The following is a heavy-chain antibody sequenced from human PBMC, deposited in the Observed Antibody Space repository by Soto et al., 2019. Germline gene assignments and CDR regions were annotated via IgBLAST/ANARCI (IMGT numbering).Heavy chain of an antibody. D-gene: IGHD3-3*01. CDR2: ISGSGGST. J-gene: IGHJ6*03. CDR3: AKAYDFWSGYPSWGGYYYYMDV. CDR1: GFTFSSYA. V-gene: IGHV3-23*01. Sequence: GGSLRLSCAASGFTFSSYAMSWVRQAPGKGLEWVSAISGSGGSTYYADSGKGRFTISRDNSKNTLYLQMNSLRAEDTAVYYCAKAYDFWSGYPSWGGYYYYMDVWGKGTTVTVSS.